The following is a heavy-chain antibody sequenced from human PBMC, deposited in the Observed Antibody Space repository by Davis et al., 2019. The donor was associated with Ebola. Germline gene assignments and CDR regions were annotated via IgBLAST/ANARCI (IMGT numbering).Heavy chain of an antibody. CDR1: GGTFSSYA. Sequence: AASVKVSCKASGGTFSSYAISWVRQAPGQGLEWMGRIIPILGIANYAQKFQGRVTITADKSTSTAYMELSSLRSEDTAVYYCARTLGYCTNGVCYGGPVRIDYWGQGTLVTVSS. CDR2: IIPILGIA. V-gene: IGHV1-69*04. J-gene: IGHJ4*02. D-gene: IGHD2-8*01. CDR3: ARTLGYCTNGVCYGGPVRIDY.